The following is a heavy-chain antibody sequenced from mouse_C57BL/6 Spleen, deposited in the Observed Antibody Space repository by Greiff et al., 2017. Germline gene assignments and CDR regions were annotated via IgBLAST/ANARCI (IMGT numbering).Heavy chain of an antibody. J-gene: IGHJ4*01. V-gene: IGHV1-81*01. CDR2: IYPRSGNT. CDR3: ARSDSYYSNDVAMDY. CDR1: GYTFTSYG. Sequence: VQLQQSGAELARPGASVKLSCKASGYTFTSYGISWVKQRTGQGLEWIGEIYPRSGNTYYNEKFKGKATLTADKSSSTAYMEIRSLTSEDSAVYFCARSDSYYSNDVAMDYWGQGTSVTVSS. D-gene: IGHD2-5*01.